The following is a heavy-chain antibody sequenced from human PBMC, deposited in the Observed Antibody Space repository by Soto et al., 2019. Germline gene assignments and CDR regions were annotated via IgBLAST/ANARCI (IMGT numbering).Heavy chain of an antibody. J-gene: IGHJ4*02. V-gene: IGHV3-33*01. D-gene: IGHD1-26*01. CDR1: GLHFNTSG. CDR2: ILDDGGKK. Sequence: QVQLVESGGGVVHAWRSLVLSWGGVGLHFNTSGMPRVPQGPGKGLAGVAVILDDGGKKYYADSAKGRFTSPRDNSKNTLFLQMNSLRAEATAVYYCARYLGQGNGPFDYWGQGTLVTVSS. CDR3: ARYLGQGNGPFDY.